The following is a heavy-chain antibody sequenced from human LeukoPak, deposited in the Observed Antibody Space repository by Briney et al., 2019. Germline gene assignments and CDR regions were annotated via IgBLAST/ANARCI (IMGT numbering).Heavy chain of an antibody. V-gene: IGHV1-69*13. J-gene: IGHJ4*02. D-gene: IGHD6-13*01. Sequence: SVKVSFKASGGTFTSYAISWVRQAPGQGLEWMGGISPIFGAANYAQKFQGRVTITADESTSTAYMELSSLRAEDTAVYYCAKLGPAKLAAAGPFDYWGQGTLVTVSS. CDR3: AKLGPAKLAAAGPFDY. CDR2: ISPIFGAA. CDR1: GGTFTSYA.